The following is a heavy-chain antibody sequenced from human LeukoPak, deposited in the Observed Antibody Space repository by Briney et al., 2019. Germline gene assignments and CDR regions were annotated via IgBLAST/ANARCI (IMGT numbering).Heavy chain of an antibody. V-gene: IGHV3-48*03. CDR3: TTLGYHLDS. CDR1: GFDFGAYE. Sequence: TGGSLRLSCAASGFDFGAYEMNWVRHAPGKGLEWVAYFAGSDTTTYYADSVKGRFIISRDNARNSLYLQMNSLRAEDTALYYCTTLGYHLDSWGQGTLVTVSS. J-gene: IGHJ4*02. CDR2: FAGSDTTT. D-gene: IGHD3-22*01.